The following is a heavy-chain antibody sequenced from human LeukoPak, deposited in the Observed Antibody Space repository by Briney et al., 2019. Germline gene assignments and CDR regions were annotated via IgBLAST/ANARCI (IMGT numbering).Heavy chain of an antibody. Sequence: GGSLRLSCAASGFTFSSYTMHWVRQAPGKGLEWVAVISYDGSNKYYADSVKGRFTISRDNSKNTLNLQMNSLRAEDTAVYYCARDYSGYGMDVWGQGTTVTVPS. D-gene: IGHD1-26*01. CDR1: GFTFSSYT. CDR2: ISYDGSNK. CDR3: ARDYSGYGMDV. V-gene: IGHV3-30-3*01. J-gene: IGHJ6*02.